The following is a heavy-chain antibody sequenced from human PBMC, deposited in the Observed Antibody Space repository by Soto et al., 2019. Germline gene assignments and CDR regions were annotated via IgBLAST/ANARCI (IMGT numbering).Heavy chain of an antibody. CDR1: GGSISSGDYY. CDR2: IYYSGST. J-gene: IGHJ4*02. V-gene: IGHV4-30-4*01. CDR3: ARVGVVAASRSYYFDY. Sequence: QVQLQESGPGLVKPSQTLSLTCTVSGGSISSGDYYWSWIRQPPGKGLEGIGYIYYSGSTYYNPSLKSRVTISVDTSKNQFSLKLSSVTAADTAVYYCARVGVVAASRSYYFDYWGQGTLVTVSS. D-gene: IGHD2-15*01.